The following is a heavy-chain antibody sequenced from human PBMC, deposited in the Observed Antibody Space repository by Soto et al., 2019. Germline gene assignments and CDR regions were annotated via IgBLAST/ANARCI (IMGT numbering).Heavy chain of an antibody. J-gene: IGHJ5*02. CDR3: AKEKAYYDSTQGFDP. D-gene: IGHD3-22*01. Sequence: GSLRLSGAASGFTFSSYAMSWVRQAPGKGLEWVSAISGSGGSTYYAGSVKVRFTISRDNSKNTLYLQMNSLRAEDTAVYYCAKEKAYYDSTQGFDPWGQGTLVTVS. V-gene: IGHV3-23*01. CDR2: ISGSGGST. CDR1: GFTFSSYA.